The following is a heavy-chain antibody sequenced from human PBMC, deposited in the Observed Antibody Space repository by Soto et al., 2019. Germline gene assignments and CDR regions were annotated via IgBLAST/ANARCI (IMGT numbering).Heavy chain of an antibody. CDR1: GFTFSSYA. D-gene: IGHD6-19*01. CDR3: AKDFGGLESSGWYADYYYYGMDV. V-gene: IGHV3-23*01. J-gene: IGHJ6*02. Sequence: GSLRLSCAASGFTFSSYAMSWVRQAPGKGLEWVSAISGSGGSTYYADSVKGRFTISRDNSKNTLYLQMNSLRAEDTAVYYCAKDFGGLESSGWYADYYYYGMDVWGQGATVTVSS. CDR2: ISGSGGST.